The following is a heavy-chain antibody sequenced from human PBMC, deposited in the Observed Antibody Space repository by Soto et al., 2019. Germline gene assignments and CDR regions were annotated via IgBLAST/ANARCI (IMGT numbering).Heavy chain of an antibody. CDR1: GGSISSSSYY. CDR2: IYYSGST. V-gene: IGHV4-39*01. CDR3: ASPKIAFYNWFDP. D-gene: IGHD3-3*02. Sequence: SETLSLTCSVSGGSISSSSYYWGCIRQPPGKGLEWIGSIYYSGSTYYNPSLKSRVTISVDTSKNQFSLKLGSVTAADTAVYYCASPKIAFYNWFDPWGQGTLVTVSS. J-gene: IGHJ5*02.